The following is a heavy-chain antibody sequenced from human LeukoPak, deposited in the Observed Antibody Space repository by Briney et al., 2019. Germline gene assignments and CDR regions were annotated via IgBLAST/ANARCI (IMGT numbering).Heavy chain of an antibody. CDR2: ISYSSSYI. D-gene: IGHD4-17*01. V-gene: IGHV3-21*06. CDR3: ASRNYGEEY. CDR1: GFTFSTFW. Sequence: PGGSLRLSCEASGFTFSTFWMTWVRQAPGKGLEWVSSISYSSSYIYYGDSVKGRFTISRDNTKNSLNLQMDSLRTEDTAVYYCASRNYGEEYWGQGTLVTVSS. J-gene: IGHJ4*02.